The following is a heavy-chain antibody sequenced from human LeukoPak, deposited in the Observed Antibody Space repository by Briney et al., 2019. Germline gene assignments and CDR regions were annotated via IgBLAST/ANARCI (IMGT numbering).Heavy chain of an antibody. CDR3: ARLRDIVATI. Sequence: PSETLSLTCTVSGGSISSSDYYWRWLRQPPGKGLEWIGYIYYSGSTYYNPSLKSRVTISVDTSKNQFSLKLSSVTAADTAVYYCARLRDIVATIWGQGTLVTVSS. D-gene: IGHD5-12*01. J-gene: IGHJ4*02. CDR2: IYYSGST. CDR1: GGSISSSDYY. V-gene: IGHV4-30-4*01.